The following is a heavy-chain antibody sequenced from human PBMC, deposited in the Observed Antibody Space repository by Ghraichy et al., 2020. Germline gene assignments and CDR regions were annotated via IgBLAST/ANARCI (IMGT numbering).Heavy chain of an antibody. J-gene: IGHJ5*02. CDR1: GFTFSSNV. D-gene: IGHD2-2*01. V-gene: IGHV3-23*01. Sequence: GSLRLSCAASGFTFSSNVMNWVRQAPGKGLEWVSAISGSGGNTYYADSVKGRFTISRDNSKNTLYLQMNSLRAEATAMYFCAKGRVAPALYNWFDPWGQGTLVTVSS. CDR2: ISGSGGNT. CDR3: AKGRVAPALYNWFDP.